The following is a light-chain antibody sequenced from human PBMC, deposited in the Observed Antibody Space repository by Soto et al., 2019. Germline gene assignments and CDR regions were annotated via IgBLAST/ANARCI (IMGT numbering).Light chain of an antibody. CDR2: GVS. J-gene: IGKJ2*02. V-gene: IGKV1-39*01. CDR1: RTINTY. Sequence: DLPMTQSPSSLSASVGDRVTITCRASRTINTYLNWYQHKPGKPPKLLIYGVSSLQGGVPSRFSGSGSGPDFSLTISSLQPEDFATYYCQQTFTTPCTFGQGTKLEIK. CDR3: QQTFTTPCT.